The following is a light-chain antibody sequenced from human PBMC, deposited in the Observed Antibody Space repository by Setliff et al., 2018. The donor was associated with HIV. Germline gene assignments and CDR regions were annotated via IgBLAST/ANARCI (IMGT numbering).Light chain of an antibody. CDR3: QRYYSFPYS. Sequence: DIVMTQSPDSLAVSLGERATINCKSSQNLLYTSKNKNYLAWYQQKPGQSPKLLIYWASTRESGVPDRFSGSGSGTDFTLTITSLQADDVAVYYCQRYYSFPYSFGQG. J-gene: IGKJ2*01. CDR1: QNLLYTSKNKNY. V-gene: IGKV4-1*01. CDR2: WAS.